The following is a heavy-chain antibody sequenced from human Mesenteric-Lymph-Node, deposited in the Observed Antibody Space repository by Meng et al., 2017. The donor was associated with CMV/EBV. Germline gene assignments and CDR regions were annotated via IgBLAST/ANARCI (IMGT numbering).Heavy chain of an antibody. V-gene: IGHV4-59*01. Sequence: SETLSLTCTVSGGSLSTYYWSRIRQPPGKGLEWIGYIYYSGTTNYNPSLKSRVTISKDTSKNQFSLKVNSVTAADTAVYFCARSGGTYGMDVWGQGTTVTVSS. J-gene: IGHJ6*02. CDR2: IYYSGTT. CDR3: ARSGGTYGMDV. CDR1: GGSLSTYY.